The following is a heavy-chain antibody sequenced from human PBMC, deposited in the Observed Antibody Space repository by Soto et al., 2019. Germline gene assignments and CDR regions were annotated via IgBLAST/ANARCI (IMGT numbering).Heavy chain of an antibody. CDR1: GYTLTELS. D-gene: IGHD1-20*01. J-gene: IGHJ4*02. CDR3: ATAPGPYNWNDQYYFDY. V-gene: IGHV1-24*01. Sequence: GASVKVSCKVSGYTLTELSMHWVRQAPGKGFEWMGGFDPEDGETIYAQKFQGRVTMTEDTSTDTAYMELSSLRSEDTAVYYCATAPGPYNWNDQYYFDYWGQGTLVTVSS. CDR2: FDPEDGET.